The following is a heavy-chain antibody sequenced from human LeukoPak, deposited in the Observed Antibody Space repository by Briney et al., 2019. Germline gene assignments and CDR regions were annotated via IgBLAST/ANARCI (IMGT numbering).Heavy chain of an antibody. CDR2: MSYNGHIT. D-gene: IGHD1-1*01. Sequence: GRSLRLSCVASGFSFSSYGMHWVRQAPGKGLEWVAVMSYNGHITYYADSLKGRFTISRDNSKNTLYLQMNSLRVEDTAVYYCAKVQLERRELLPNFDYWGQGTLVTVSS. V-gene: IGHV3-30*18. CDR3: AKVQLERRELLPNFDY. CDR1: GFSFSSYG. J-gene: IGHJ4*02.